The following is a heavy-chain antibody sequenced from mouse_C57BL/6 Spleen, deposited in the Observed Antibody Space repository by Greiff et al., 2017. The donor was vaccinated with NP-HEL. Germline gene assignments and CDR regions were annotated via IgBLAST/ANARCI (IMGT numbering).Heavy chain of an antibody. V-gene: IGHV1-19*01. J-gene: IGHJ4*01. D-gene: IGHD1-1*01. Sequence: EVKLQESGPVLVKPGASVKMSCKASGYTFTDYYMNWVKQSHGKSLEWIGVINPYNGGTSYNQKFKGKATLTVDKSSSTAYMELNSLTSEDSAVYYCARGGYYGSSYDYAMDYWGQGTSVTVSS. CDR2: INPYNGGT. CDR1: GYTFTDYY. CDR3: ARGGYYGSSYDYAMDY.